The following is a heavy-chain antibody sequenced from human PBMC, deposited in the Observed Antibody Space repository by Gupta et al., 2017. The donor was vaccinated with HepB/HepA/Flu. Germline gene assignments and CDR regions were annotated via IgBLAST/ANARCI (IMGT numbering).Heavy chain of an antibody. J-gene: IGHJ6*02. CDR3: ATSTVTARQNYYFYSMDV. CDR1: GFTFSASV. V-gene: IGHV3-73*01. Sequence: EVQLVESGGGLVQPGGSLKLSCAASGFTFSASVMQWVRQASGKGLGWVGRIRTKADSYATAYAASVTGRFTISRDDSKNTAFLQMNSLKTEDTAVYYCATSTVTARQNYYFYSMDVWGQETTVSVSS. CDR2: IRTKADSYAT. D-gene: IGHD4-17*01.